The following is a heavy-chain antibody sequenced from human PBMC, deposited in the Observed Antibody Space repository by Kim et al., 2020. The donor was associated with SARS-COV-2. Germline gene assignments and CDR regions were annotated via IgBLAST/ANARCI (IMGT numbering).Heavy chain of an antibody. D-gene: IGHD3-22*01. CDR1: GFTFSSYS. J-gene: IGHJ4*01. CDR3: AREPEDSSGYYYYFDY. Sequence: GGSLRLSCAASGFTFSSYSMNWVRQAPGKGLEWVSSISSSSSYIYYADSVKGRFTISRDNSKNSLYLQMNSLRAEDTAVYYCAREPEDSSGYYYYFDYWGHGTPVTVSS. V-gene: IGHV3-21*01. CDR2: ISSSSSYI.